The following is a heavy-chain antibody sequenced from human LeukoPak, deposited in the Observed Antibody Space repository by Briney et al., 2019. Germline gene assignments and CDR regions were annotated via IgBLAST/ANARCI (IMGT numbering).Heavy chain of an antibody. CDR1: GFTFDDYA. V-gene: IGHV3-9*01. D-gene: IGHD2-2*01. CDR3: AREWEGCSTTDCPFDY. J-gene: IGHJ4*02. CDR2: ISWNSGSI. Sequence: PGRSLRLSCAASGFTFDDYAMHWVRQAPGKGLEWVSGISWNSGSIGYADSVKGRFTISRDNAKNSLYLEMSSLRAEDTALYYCAREWEGCSTTDCPFDYWGQGTLVTVSS.